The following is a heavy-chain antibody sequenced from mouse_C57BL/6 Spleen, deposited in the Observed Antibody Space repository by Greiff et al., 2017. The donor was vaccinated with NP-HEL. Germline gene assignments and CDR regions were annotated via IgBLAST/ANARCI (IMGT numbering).Heavy chain of an antibody. CDR2: IDPEDGET. J-gene: IGHJ1*03. V-gene: IGHV14-2*01. Sequence: EVQLQQSGAELVKPGASVTLSCTASGFNIKDYYMHWVQQTPEQGLEWLGRIDPEDGETKYAPTFPGKATITADTSTNTACLKLNSLTAEDTAVYYCAIEAYSNCAGYFDVWGTGTTVTVSS. CDR3: AIEAYSNCAGYFDV. D-gene: IGHD2-5*01. CDR1: GFNIKDYY.